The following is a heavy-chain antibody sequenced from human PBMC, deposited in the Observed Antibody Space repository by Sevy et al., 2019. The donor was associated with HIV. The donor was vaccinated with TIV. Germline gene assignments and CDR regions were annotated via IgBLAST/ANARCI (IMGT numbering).Heavy chain of an antibody. V-gene: IGHV3-7*03. J-gene: IGHJ6*02. CDR2: IKPDGSER. CDR3: ARGPRDYGSQSDYNPAYALEV. Sequence: GGSLRLSCAGSGFTFKNYWVTWVRQAPGKGLEWVANIKPDGSERNYGDSVRGRFTISRDNAKNSLYLQMASLRADDTAVYYCARGPRDYGSQSDYNPAYALEVWGQGTTVTVSS. D-gene: IGHD3-10*01. CDR1: GFTFKNYW.